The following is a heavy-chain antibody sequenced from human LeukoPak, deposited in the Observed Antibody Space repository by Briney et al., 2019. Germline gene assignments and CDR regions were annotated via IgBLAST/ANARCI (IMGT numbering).Heavy chain of an antibody. J-gene: IGHJ4*02. V-gene: IGHV4-39*01. CDR2: IYYSGST. CDR3: ARLCVAAAYHDY. D-gene: IGHD6-13*01. CDR1: GGSISSSRYY. Sequence: SETLSLTCTVSGGSISSSRYYWGWIRQPPGKGLEWIGSIYYSGSTYYNPSLKSRVTISVDTSKNQFSLKLSSVTAADTAVYYCARLCVAAAYHDYWGQGTLVTVSS.